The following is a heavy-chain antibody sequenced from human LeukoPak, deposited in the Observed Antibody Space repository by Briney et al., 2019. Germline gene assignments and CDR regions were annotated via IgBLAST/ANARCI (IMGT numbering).Heavy chain of an antibody. Sequence: SETLSLTCAVSGGSISSGGYSWSWIRQPPGKGLEWIGSIYHSGSTYYNPSLKSRVTISVDTSKNQFSLKLSSVTAADTAVYYCARDLFCTSCPSNWFDPWGQGTLVTVSS. CDR2: IYHSGST. CDR3: ARDLFCTSCPSNWFDP. J-gene: IGHJ5*02. D-gene: IGHD2-2*01. CDR1: GGSISSGGYS. V-gene: IGHV4-30-2*03.